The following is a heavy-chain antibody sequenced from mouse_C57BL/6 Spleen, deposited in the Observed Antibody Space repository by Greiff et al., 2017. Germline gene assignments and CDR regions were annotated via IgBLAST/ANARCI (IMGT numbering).Heavy chain of an antibody. CDR3: ARDGDPYYFDY. CDR2: ISDGGSYT. J-gene: IGHJ2*01. Sequence: EVKLMESGGGLVKPGGSLKLSCAASGFTFSSYAMSWVRQTPEKRLEWVATISDGGSYTYYPDNVKGRFTISRDNAKNNLYLQMSHLKSEDTAMYYCARDGDPYYFDYWGQGTTLTVSS. V-gene: IGHV5-4*01. CDR1: GFTFSSYA.